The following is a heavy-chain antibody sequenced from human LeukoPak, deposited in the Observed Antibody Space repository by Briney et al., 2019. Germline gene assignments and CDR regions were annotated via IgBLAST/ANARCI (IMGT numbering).Heavy chain of an antibody. CDR2: ISSSSSYI. CDR3: AGRCSVTRCHFSSYGMDV. V-gene: IGHV3-21*01. CDR1: GFTFSSYS. D-gene: IGHD2-15*01. J-gene: IGHJ6*02. Sequence: GGSLRLSCAASGFTFSSYSMNWVRQAPGKGLEWVSSISSSSSYIYYADSVKGRFTISRDNAKNSLYLQMNSLRAEDTALYYRAGRCSVTRCHFSSYGMDVWGQGTTVTVSS.